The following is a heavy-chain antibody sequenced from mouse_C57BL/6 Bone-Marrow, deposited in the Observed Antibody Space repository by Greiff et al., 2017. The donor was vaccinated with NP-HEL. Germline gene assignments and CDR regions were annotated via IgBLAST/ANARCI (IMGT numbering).Heavy chain of an antibody. D-gene: IGHD2-4*01. CDR1: GYTFTSYG. V-gene: IGHV1-81*01. Sequence: QVQLQQSGAELARPGASVKLSCKASGYTFTSYGISWVKQRTGQGLEWIGVIYPRSGNTYYNEKFKGKATLTADKSSSTAYIELRSLTSEDSAVYFCAREGVYDYDERFAYWGQGTLVTVSA. J-gene: IGHJ3*01. CDR2: IYPRSGNT. CDR3: AREGVYDYDERFAY.